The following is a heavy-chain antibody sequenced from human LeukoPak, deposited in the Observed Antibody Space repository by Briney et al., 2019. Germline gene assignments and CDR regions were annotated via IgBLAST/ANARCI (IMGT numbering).Heavy chain of an antibody. D-gene: IGHD1-26*01. CDR3: ARVPRREPGDY. CDR1: GYSFSSYW. J-gene: IGHJ4*02. V-gene: IGHV5-51*01. Sequence: GESLKISCQGSGYSFSSYWINWVRQMPGKGLEWVGIVYPGDSHTRYNPSFQGQVIISVDKSISTAYLQWSSLKASDTAIYYCARVPRREPGDYWGQGTLVTVSS. CDR2: VYPGDSHT.